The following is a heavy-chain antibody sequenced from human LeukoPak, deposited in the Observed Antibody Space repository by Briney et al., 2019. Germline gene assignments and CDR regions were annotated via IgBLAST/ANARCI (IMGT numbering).Heavy chain of an antibody. V-gene: IGHV3-7*01. CDR2: IKQEGSEK. J-gene: IGHJ5*02. CDR1: GFTFSSYW. CDR3: ARDDCSSISCYHNWFDP. Sequence: PGGSLRLSCAASGFTFSSYWMSWVRQAPGEGLEWVANIKQEGSEKYYVDSGKGRFTISRDNAKNSLYLQMNSLRAEDTAVYYCARDDCSSISCYHNWFDPWGQGTLVTVSS. D-gene: IGHD2-2*01.